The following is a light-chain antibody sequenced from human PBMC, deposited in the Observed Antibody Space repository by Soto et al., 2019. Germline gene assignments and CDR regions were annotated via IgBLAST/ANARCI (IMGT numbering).Light chain of an antibody. J-gene: IGKJ1*01. CDR2: GAS. CDR1: QSVSSN. CDR3: QQYNNWPPLT. Sequence: DIVMTQSPATLSVSPGERDTLSCRASQSVSSNLAWYQQKPGQAPRLLIYGASTMATGIPARFSGSGSGTEFTLTISSLQSEDFALYYCQQYNNWPPLTFGPGTKVEI. V-gene: IGKV3-15*01.